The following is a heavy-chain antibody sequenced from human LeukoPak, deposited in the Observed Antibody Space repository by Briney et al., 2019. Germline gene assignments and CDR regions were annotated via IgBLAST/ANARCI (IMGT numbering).Heavy chain of an antibody. CDR3: ARRGDSYGDSFEY. V-gene: IGHV3-66*04. Sequence: GGSLRLSCAASGFTASSSYMSWVRHAPGKGLEWVSVIYSGGSTYYAESVKGRFTVSRDNSKNTLYLQMNSLRDEDTAVYYCARRGDSYGDSFEYWGQGTLVTVSS. CDR2: IYSGGST. D-gene: IGHD5-18*01. CDR1: GFTASSSY. J-gene: IGHJ4*02.